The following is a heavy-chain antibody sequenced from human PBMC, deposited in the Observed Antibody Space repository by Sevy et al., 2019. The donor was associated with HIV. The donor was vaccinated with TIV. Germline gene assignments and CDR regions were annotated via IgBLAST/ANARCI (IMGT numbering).Heavy chain of an antibody. D-gene: IGHD3-3*01. CDR3: AGVVAPYDFWSGYYSYYFDY. Sequence: SETLSLTCTVSGGSISSYYWRWIRQPPGKGLEWIGYIYYSGSTNYNPSLKSRVTISVDTSKNQFTLKLSSVTAADTAVYYCAGVVAPYDFWSGYYSYYFDYWGQGTLVTVSS. CDR2: IYYSGST. J-gene: IGHJ4*02. CDR1: GGSISSYY. V-gene: IGHV4-59*01.